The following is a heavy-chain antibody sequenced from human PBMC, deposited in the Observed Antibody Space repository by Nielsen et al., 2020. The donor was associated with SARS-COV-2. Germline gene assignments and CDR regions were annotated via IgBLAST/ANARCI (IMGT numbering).Heavy chain of an antibody. V-gene: IGHV5-10-1*01. Sequence: GGSLRLSCKGSGYSFTSYWISWVRQMPGKGLEWMGRIDPSDSYTNYSPSFQGHVTISADKSISTAYLQWSSLKASDTAMYYCARLNCGGDCPRGYYYYYMDVWGKGTTVTVSS. CDR1: GYSFTSYW. J-gene: IGHJ6*03. D-gene: IGHD2-21*01. CDR2: IDPSDSYT. CDR3: ARLNCGGDCPRGYYYYYMDV.